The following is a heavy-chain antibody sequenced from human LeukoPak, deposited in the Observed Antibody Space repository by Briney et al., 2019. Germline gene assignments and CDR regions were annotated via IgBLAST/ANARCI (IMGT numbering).Heavy chain of an antibody. CDR3: ALQFIAVAGKFDH. CDR2: ISGSGGST. V-gene: IGHV3-23*01. Sequence: GGSLRLSCGGSGFIFSNAWMSWVRQAPEKGLEWVSTISGSGGSTYYADSVKGRFTISRDNSKNTLYLQMNSLRAEDTAVYYCALQFIAVAGKFDHWGQGTPVTVSS. J-gene: IGHJ4*02. CDR1: GFIFSNAW. D-gene: IGHD6-19*01.